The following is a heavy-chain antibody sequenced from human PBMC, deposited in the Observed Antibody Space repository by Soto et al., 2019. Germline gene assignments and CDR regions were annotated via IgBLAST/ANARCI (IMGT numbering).Heavy chain of an antibody. CDR3: AIRGSSSWYTHYYGMDV. V-gene: IGHV4-34*01. CDR1: GGSFSGYY. D-gene: IGHD6-13*01. J-gene: IGHJ6*02. CDR2: INHSGST. Sequence: SETLSLTCAVYGGSFSGYYWSWIRQPPGKGLEWIGEINHSGSTNYNPSLKSRVTISVDTSKNQFSLKLSSMTAADTAVYYCAIRGSSSWYTHYYGMDVWGQGATVTVSS.